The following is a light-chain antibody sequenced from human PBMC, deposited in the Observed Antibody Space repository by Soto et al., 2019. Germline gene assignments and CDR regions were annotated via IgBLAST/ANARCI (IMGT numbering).Light chain of an antibody. CDR2: DGN. Sequence: QSALTQPASVSGSPGQSITISCTGTSSDIGSYNLVSWYQQHPGKAPKLIIYDGNKRPSGVSDRFSASKSGNTASLTISGLPAEDEAYYYCCSYAGPSTSVFGGGTKVTVL. V-gene: IGLV2-23*01. CDR3: CSYAGPSTSV. J-gene: IGLJ3*02. CDR1: SSDIGSYNL.